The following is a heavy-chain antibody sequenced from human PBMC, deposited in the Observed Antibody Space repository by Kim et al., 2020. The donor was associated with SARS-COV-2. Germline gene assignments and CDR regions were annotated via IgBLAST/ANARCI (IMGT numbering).Heavy chain of an antibody. CDR2: INHSGST. Sequence: SETLSLTCAVYGGSFSGYYWSWIRQPPGKGLEWIGEINHSGSTNYNPSLKSRVTISVDTSKNQFSLKLSSVTAADTAVYYCARGYPVSHITSNWFDPWG. CDR1: GGSFSGYY. J-gene: IGHJ5*02. CDR3: ARGYPVSHITSNWFDP. D-gene: IGHD1-20*01. V-gene: IGHV4-34*01.